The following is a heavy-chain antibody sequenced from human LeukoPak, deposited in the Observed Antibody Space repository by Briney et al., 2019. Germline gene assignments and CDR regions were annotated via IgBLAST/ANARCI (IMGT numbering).Heavy chain of an antibody. V-gene: IGHV3-21*01. CDR1: GFTFSSYS. D-gene: IGHD4-23*01. CDR2: ISSSSSYI. Sequence: GGSLRLSCAASGFTFSSYSMNWVRQAPGKGLEWVSSISSSSSYIYYADSVKGRFTISRDNVENSLYLQMNSLRDEVTAVYYCARVAAGYSVNYFDYWGQGTLVTVSS. J-gene: IGHJ4*02. CDR3: ARVAAGYSVNYFDY.